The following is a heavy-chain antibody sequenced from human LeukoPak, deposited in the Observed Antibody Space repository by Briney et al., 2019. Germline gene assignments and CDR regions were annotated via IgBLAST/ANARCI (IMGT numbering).Heavy chain of an antibody. D-gene: IGHD5-18*01. CDR3: ARDSDTAMVPGY. J-gene: IGHJ4*02. Sequence: ASVKVSCKASGGTFSSYAISWVRQAPGQGLEWMGRIIPIFGTANYAQKFQGRVTITTDESTSTAYMELSSLRSEDTAVYYCARDSDTAMVPGYWGQGTLVTVSS. CDR1: GGTFSSYA. CDR2: IIPIFGTA. V-gene: IGHV1-69*05.